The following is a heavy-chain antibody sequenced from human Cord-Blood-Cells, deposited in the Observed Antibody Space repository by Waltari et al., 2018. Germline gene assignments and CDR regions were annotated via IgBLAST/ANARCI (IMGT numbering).Heavy chain of an antibody. CDR2: FEPGDGET. Sequence: QVQLVQSGAEVKKPGASVKVSCKVSGYTLTELSMHWVRQAPGKGLEWMGGFEPGDGETNYEQTFQGRVTMTEDTATDTAYMELSSLRSEDTAVYYCATPQGPAARPPGAFDIWGQGTMVTVSS. V-gene: IGHV1-24*01. CDR3: ATPQGPAARPPGAFDI. CDR1: GYTLTELS. D-gene: IGHD6-6*01. J-gene: IGHJ3*02.